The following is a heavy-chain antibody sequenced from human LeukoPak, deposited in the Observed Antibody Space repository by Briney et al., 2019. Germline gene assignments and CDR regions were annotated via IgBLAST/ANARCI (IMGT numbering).Heavy chain of an antibody. D-gene: IGHD4-17*01. CDR2: ISSSSSYI. J-gene: IGHJ4*02. Sequence: GGSLRLSCAASGFTFSSYSMNWVRQAPGKGLEWVSSISSSSSYIYYADSVKGRFTISRDNAKNSLFLQMNSLRAEDTAVYYCARHYSNPDYVRVSDYWGPGTLVTVSS. V-gene: IGHV3-21*01. CDR3: ARHYSNPDYVRVSDY. CDR1: GFTFSSYS.